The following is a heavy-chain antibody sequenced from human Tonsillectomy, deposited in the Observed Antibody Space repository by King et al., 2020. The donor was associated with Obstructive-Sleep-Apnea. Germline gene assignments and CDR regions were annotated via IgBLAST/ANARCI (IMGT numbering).Heavy chain of an antibody. CDR2: IYYSGST. J-gene: IGHJ4*02. V-gene: IGHV4-31*03. CDR3: ARAMIRGQVFDS. Sequence: QLQESGPGLVKPSQTLSLTCTVSGGSITSGGYYWSWIRQPPEKGLEWIGYIYYSGSTYYNPSLKSRVTISVDTSKNQFSLKLSSVTAADTAGYYCARAMIRGQVFDSWGQGTLVTVSS. CDR1: GGSITSGGYY. D-gene: IGHD3-10*01.